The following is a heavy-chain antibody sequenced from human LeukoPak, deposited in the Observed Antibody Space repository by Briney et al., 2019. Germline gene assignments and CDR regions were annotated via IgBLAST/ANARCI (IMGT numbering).Heavy chain of an antibody. CDR1: GFTFGSYW. V-gene: IGHV3-7*01. Sequence: QPGGSLRLSCAASGFTFGSYWMSWVRQAPGKGLEWVANIKQDGSEKYYVDSVKGRFTISRDNAKNSLYLQMNSLRAEDTAVYYCARESHKVWWLRLNYFDYWGQGTLVTVSS. CDR2: IKQDGSEK. D-gene: IGHD5-12*01. J-gene: IGHJ4*02. CDR3: ARESHKVWWLRLNYFDY.